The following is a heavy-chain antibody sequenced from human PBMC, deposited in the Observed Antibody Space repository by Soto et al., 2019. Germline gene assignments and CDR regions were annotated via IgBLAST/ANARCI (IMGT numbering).Heavy chain of an antibody. V-gene: IGHV4-31*03. D-gene: IGHD3-22*01. Sequence: PSETLSLTCTVSGGSISSGGYYWSWIRQHPGKGLEWIGYIYYSGSTYYNPSLKSRVTISVDTSKNQFSLKLSSVTAADTAVYYCARLNYYDSSGKDAFDIWGQGTMVTVS. CDR1: GGSISSGGYY. CDR3: ARLNYYDSSGKDAFDI. CDR2: IYYSGST. J-gene: IGHJ3*02.